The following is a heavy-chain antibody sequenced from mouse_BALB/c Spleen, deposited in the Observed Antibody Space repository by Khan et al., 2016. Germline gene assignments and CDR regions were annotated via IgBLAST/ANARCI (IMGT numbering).Heavy chain of an antibody. CDR2: IAPGSGST. D-gene: IGHD1-1*02. CDR3: ARGLVYVMDY. CDR1: GYTFISYW. Sequence: LVKPGASVKLSCKASGYTFISYWINWIKQRPGQGLEWIGRIAPGSGSTQYNEMFKVKATLTVDTYSSTAYIQLSSLSSEDSAVFFCARGLVYVMDYWGQGTSVIVSS. J-gene: IGHJ4*01. V-gene: IGHV1S41*01.